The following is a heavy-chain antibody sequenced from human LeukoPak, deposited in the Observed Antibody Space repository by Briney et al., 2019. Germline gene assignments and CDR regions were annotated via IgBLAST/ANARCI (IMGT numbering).Heavy chain of an antibody. V-gene: IGHV3-21*01. CDR2: ISSSSSSI. J-gene: IGHJ4*02. D-gene: IGHD6-6*01. CDR3: AREEEYSSSSPDY. CDR1: GFTFSSYS. Sequence: GGSLRLSCAASGFTFSSYSMNWVRQAPGKGLEWVSSISSSSSSIYYADSVRGRFTISRDNAKNSLTLQMNSLRAEDTAVYYCAREEEYSSSSPDYWGQGTLVTVSS.